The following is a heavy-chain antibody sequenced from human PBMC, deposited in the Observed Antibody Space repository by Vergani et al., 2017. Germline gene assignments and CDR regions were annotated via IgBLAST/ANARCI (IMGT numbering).Heavy chain of an antibody. V-gene: IGHV3-30*02. D-gene: IGHD2-15*01. CDR2: IRYDGSNK. CDR1: GFTFSSYG. CDR3: AKDALSVVVAATSNYYYMDV. Sequence: QVQLVESGGGVVQPGGSLRLSCAASGFTFSSYGMHWVRQAPGKGLEWVAFIRYDGSNKYYADSVKGRFTISRDNSKNTLYLQMNSLRAEDTAVYYCAKDALSVVVAATSNYYYMDVWGKGTTVTVSS. J-gene: IGHJ6*03.